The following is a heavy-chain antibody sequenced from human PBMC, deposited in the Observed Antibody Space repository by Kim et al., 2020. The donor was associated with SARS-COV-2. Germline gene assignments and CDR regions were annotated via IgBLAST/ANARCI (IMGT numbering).Heavy chain of an antibody. CDR1: GFTFSSYA. D-gene: IGHD3-22*01. Sequence: GGSLRLSCAASGFTFSSYAMSWVRQAPGKGLEWVSAISGSGGSTYYADSVKGRFTISRDNSKNTLYLQMNSLRAEDTAVYYCAKAATGFYDSSGYYPAGLDSPFDYWGQGTLVTVSS. J-gene: IGHJ4*02. CDR3: AKAATGFYDSSGYYPAGLDSPFDY. CDR2: ISGSGGST. V-gene: IGHV3-23*01.